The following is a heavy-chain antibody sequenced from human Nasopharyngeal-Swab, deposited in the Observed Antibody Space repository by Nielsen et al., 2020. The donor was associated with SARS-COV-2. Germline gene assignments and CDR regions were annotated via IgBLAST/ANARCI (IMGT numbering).Heavy chain of an antibody. CDR1: GFTFSSYA. CDR2: ISYDGSNK. J-gene: IGHJ4*02. Sequence: SPKISCAASGFTFSSYAMQRVREAPGKGLEWVAVISYDGSNKYYADSVKGRFTISRDNSKNTLYLQMNSLRAEDTAVYYCARVKRSSGWYAYYFDYWGQGTLVTVSS. V-gene: IGHV3-30*04. CDR3: ARVKRSSGWYAYYFDY. D-gene: IGHD6-19*01.